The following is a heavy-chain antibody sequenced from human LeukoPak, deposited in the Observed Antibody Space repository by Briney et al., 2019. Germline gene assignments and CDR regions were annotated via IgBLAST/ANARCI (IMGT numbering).Heavy chain of an antibody. CDR3: ARDRNYCSSTSCYPYWYFDL. J-gene: IGHJ2*01. Sequence: SETLSLTCTVSGGSISSYYWSWIRQPPGKGLEWIGYIYYSGSTNYNPSLKSRVTISVDTSKNQFPLKLSSVTAADTAVYYCARDRNYCSSTSCYPYWYFDLWGRGTLVTVSS. CDR1: GGSISSYY. V-gene: IGHV4-59*01. CDR2: IYYSGST. D-gene: IGHD2-2*01.